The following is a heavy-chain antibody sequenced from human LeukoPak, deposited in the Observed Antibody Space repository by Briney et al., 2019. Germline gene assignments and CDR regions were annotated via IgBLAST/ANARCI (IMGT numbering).Heavy chain of an antibody. CDR1: GGSSSGYY. J-gene: IGHJ6*02. V-gene: IGHV4-34*01. CDR3: ARGGITMVRGVIRTTRYYYGMDV. CDR2: INHSGST. D-gene: IGHD3-10*01. Sequence: SETLSLTCAVYGGSSSGYYWSWIRQPPGKGLEWIGEINHSGSTNYNPSLKSRVTISVDTSKNQLSLKLSSVTAADTAVYYCARGGITMVRGVIRTTRYYYGMDVWGQGTTVTVSS.